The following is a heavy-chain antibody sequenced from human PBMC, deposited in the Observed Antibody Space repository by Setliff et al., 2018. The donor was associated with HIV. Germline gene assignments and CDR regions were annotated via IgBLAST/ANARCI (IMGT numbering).Heavy chain of an antibody. J-gene: IGHJ5*02. D-gene: IGHD4-17*01. CDR1: GGSFPAYY. Sequence: SSETLSLTCAVYGGSFPAYYWNWIRQPPGKGLEWIGEINYEGDTTYNPSLKSRVNMFIDTSKKQFSLKVASVTAADTAVYYCVRQYGDYAFDPWGQGTLVTVSS. V-gene: IGHV4-34*01. CDR3: VRQYGDYAFDP. CDR2: INYEGDT.